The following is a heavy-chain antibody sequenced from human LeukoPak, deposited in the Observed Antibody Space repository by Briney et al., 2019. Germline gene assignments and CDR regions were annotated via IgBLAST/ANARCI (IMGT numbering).Heavy chain of an antibody. J-gene: IGHJ4*02. CDR2: ISLTGLT. Sequence: KPSETLTLTCAASGGTISNTNWCSWVRHPPEQGLEWIGEISLTGLTHYNPSLESRVTVSLDKSKNQLSLNLTSVTAADTAVYYCSRENGAFSPFGYWGQGTLVTVLS. CDR3: SRENGAFSPFGY. V-gene: IGHV4-4*02. CDR1: GGTISNTNW. D-gene: IGHD2-8*01.